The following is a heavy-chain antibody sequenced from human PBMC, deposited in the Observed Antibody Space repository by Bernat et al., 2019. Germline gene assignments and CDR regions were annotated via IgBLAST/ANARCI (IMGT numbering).Heavy chain of an antibody. J-gene: IGHJ4*02. V-gene: IGHV3-33*01. CDR1: GFTFSSYG. D-gene: IGHD1-26*01. CDR3: ARNSGSYYGVDY. CDR2: IWYDGSNK. Sequence: QVQLVESGGGVVQPGRSLRLSCAASGFTFSSYGMHWVRQAPGKGLEWVAVIWYDGSNKYYADYVKGRFTISRDNSKNTLYLQMNSLRAEDTAVYYCARNSGSYYGVDYWGQGTLVTVSS.